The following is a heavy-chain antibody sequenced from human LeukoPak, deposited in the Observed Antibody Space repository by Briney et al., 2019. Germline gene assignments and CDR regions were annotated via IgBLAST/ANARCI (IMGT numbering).Heavy chain of an antibody. CDR2: IYYSGST. CDR3: ARDGGYSYGYDY. Sequence: KTSETLSLTCTVSGGSLSSGSYYWRWIRQPPGKGLEWIGYIYYSGSTNYNPSLKSRVTISVDTSKNQFSLKLSSVTAADTAVYYCARDGGYSYGYDYWGQGTLVTVSS. J-gene: IGHJ4*02. V-gene: IGHV4-61*01. D-gene: IGHD5-18*01. CDR1: GGSLSSGSYY.